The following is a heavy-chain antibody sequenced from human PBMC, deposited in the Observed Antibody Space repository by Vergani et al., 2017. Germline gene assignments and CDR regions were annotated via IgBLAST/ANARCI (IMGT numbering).Heavy chain of an antibody. D-gene: IGHD4-17*01. V-gene: IGHV3-21*01. CDR2: ISSSSSYI. CDR1: GFTFSSYS. J-gene: IGHJ6*03. CDR3: AIPATVTTRAPMDV. Sequence: VQLVESGGGLVKPGGSLRLSCAASGFTFSSYSMNWVRQAPGKGLEWVSSISSSSSYIYYADSVKGRFTISRDNAKNSLYLQMNSLRAEDTAVYYCAIPATVTTRAPMDVWGKGTTVTVSS.